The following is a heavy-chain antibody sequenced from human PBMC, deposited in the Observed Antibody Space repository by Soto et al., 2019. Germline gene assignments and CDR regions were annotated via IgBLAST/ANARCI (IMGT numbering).Heavy chain of an antibody. Sequence: PSESLSPTCTVSGGSISRCGYYCGWIRQHPVKALDWIGYIYYSGSTYYNPSLKSRVTISVDTSKNQFSLKLSSVTDADTAVYYCARDRRGYSYGFNYYYGMDVWGQGTTVTDS. CDR2: IYYSGST. CDR3: ARDRRGYSYGFNYYYGMDV. CDR1: GGSISRCGYY. J-gene: IGHJ6*02. V-gene: IGHV4-31*03. D-gene: IGHD5-18*01.